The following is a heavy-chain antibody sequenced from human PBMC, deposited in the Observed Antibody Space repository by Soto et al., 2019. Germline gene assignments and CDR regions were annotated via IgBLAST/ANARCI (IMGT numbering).Heavy chain of an antibody. CDR1: GGSISSSSYY. V-gene: IGHV4-39*01. J-gene: IGHJ6*03. Sequence: QLQLQESGPGLVKPSETLSLTCTVSGGSISSSSYYWGWIRQPPGKGLEWIGSIYYSGSTYYNPSLKSRVTISVDTSKNQFSLKLSSVTAADTAVYYCARQMLVPGALKYYYYMDVWGKGTTVTVSS. CDR2: IYYSGST. D-gene: IGHD6-13*01. CDR3: ARQMLVPGALKYYYYMDV.